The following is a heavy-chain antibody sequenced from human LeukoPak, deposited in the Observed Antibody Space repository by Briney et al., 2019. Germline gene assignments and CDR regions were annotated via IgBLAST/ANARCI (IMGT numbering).Heavy chain of an antibody. Sequence: GGSLRLSCAASGFTFSSYSMNWVRQAPGKGLERVSSTSSSSSYIYYADSVKGRFTISRDNAKNSLYLQMNSLRAEDTAVYYCARGPLAAAGTFDPWGQGTLVTVSS. D-gene: IGHD6-13*01. CDR3: ARGPLAAAGTFDP. CDR2: TSSSSSYI. CDR1: GFTFSSYS. V-gene: IGHV3-21*01. J-gene: IGHJ5*02.